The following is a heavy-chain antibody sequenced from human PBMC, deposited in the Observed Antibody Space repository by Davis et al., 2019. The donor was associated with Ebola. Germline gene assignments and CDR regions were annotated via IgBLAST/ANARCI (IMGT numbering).Heavy chain of an antibody. CDR3: ARDAVADLYYYGMDV. CDR2: INHSGST. V-gene: IGHV4-39*07. J-gene: IGHJ6*02. Sequence: SETLSLTCTVSGGSISSSSYYWGWIRQPPGKGLEWIGEINHSGSTNYNPSLKSRVTISVDTSKNQFSLKLSSVTAADTAVYYCARDAVADLYYYGMDVWGQGTTVTVSS. D-gene: IGHD6-19*01. CDR1: GGSISSSSYY.